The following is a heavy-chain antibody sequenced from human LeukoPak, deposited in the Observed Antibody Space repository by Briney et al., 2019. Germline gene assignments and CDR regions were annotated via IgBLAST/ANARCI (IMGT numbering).Heavy chain of an antibody. CDR1: GGSISSSSYY. D-gene: IGHD2-8*02. J-gene: IGHJ5*02. CDR3: ATGGASCTGGSCWNSWFDP. CDR2: IYYSGST. Sequence: SETLSLTCTVSGGSISSSSYYWGWIRQPPGKGLEWIGSIYYSGSTYYNPSLKSRVTISVDTSNNQFSLKLTSVTAADTAVYYCATGGASCTGGSCWNSWFDPWGQGTLVTVSS. V-gene: IGHV4-39*01.